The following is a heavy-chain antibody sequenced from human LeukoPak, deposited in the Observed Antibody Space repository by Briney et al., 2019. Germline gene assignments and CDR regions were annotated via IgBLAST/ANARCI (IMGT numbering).Heavy chain of an antibody. CDR3: ATGWELGGH. CDR2: INPDSGYT. D-gene: IGHD3-10*01. V-gene: IGHV1-2*02. Sequence: GASVKVSCKASGYTFTDYYIHWVRQAPGQGLEWMGWINPDSGYTNYAQKFQGRVTMTRDTSINTAYMELSRLTSDDTAVYYCATGWELGGHWGQGTLVTVSS. CDR1: GYTFTDYY. J-gene: IGHJ1*01.